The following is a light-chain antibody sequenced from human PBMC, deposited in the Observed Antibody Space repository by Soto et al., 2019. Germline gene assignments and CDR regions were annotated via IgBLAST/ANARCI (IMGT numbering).Light chain of an antibody. CDR3: QYYDSSPSGYV. V-gene: IGLV1-40*01. Sequence: QSVLTQPPSVSGAPGQRVTISCTGSGSNIGAGYDVHWYQQLPGTAPKLLIFANINRPSGVPDRFSGSKSGTSASLAITGLRAEDEAHYYCQYYDSSPSGYVLGTGTKVTVL. J-gene: IGLJ1*01. CDR1: GSNIGAGYD. CDR2: ANI.